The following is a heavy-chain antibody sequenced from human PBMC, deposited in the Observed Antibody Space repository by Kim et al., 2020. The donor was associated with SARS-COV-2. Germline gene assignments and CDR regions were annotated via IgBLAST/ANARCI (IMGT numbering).Heavy chain of an antibody. J-gene: IGHJ5*02. D-gene: IGHD3-22*01. CDR3: AREGDSSGYSGDNWFDP. V-gene: IGHV4-59*13. CDR1: GGSISSYY. CDR2: IYYSGST. Sequence: SETLSLTCTVSGGSISSYYWSWIRQPPGKGLEWIGYIYYSGSTNYNPSLKSRVTISVDTSKNQFSLKLSSVTAADTAVYYCAREGDSSGYSGDNWFDPWGQGTLVTVSS.